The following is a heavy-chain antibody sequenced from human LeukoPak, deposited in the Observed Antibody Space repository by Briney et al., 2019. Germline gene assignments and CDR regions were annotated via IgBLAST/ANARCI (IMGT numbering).Heavy chain of an antibody. V-gene: IGHV4-61*02. CDR3: ARERYDFWSGSRSYYYYVDV. D-gene: IGHD3-3*01. Sequence: SETLSLTCTVSGGSISSGSYYWSWIRQPAGKGLEWIGRLYTSGSTNYNPSLKSRVTISVDTSKNQFSLKLSSVTAADTAVYYCARERYDFWSGSRSYYYYVDVWGKGTTVTVSS. J-gene: IGHJ6*03. CDR2: LYTSGST. CDR1: GGSISSGSYY.